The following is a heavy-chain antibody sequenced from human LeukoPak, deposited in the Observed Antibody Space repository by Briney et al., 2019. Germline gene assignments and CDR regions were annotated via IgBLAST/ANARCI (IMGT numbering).Heavy chain of an antibody. J-gene: IGHJ5*02. V-gene: IGHV4-34*01. D-gene: IGHD2-15*01. CDR3: TSLYCSGGSCYSNWFDP. Sequence: SETLSLTCAVYGGSFSGYWSWIRQPPGKGLEWIGESNHSGSTNYNPSLKSRVAILVDTAKNQISLKLSSVTAADTAVYYCTSLYCSGGSCYSNWFDPWGQGTLVTVSS. CDR1: GGSFSGY. CDR2: SNHSGST.